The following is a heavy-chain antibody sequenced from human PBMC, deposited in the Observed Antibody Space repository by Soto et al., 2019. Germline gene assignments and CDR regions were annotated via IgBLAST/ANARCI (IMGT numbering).Heavy chain of an antibody. CDR2: IYPGDSDT. D-gene: IGHD3-10*01. J-gene: IGHJ6*02. CDR1: GYSFTSYW. V-gene: IGHV5-51*01. Sequence: PGESLKISCKGSGYSFTSYWIGWVRQMPGKGLEWMGIIYPGDSDTRYSPSFQGQVTISADKSISTAYLQWSSLKASDTAMYYCARHRPGSGSSPFPYYYYGMDVWGQGTTVTVSS. CDR3: ARHRPGSGSSPFPYYYYGMDV.